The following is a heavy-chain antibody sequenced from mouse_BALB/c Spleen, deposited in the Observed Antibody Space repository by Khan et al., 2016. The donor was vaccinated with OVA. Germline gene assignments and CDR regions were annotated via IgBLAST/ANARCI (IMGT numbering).Heavy chain of an antibody. CDR3: ERLAYFYDSEGFAY. D-gene: IGHD1-1*01. CDR2: VSTGGHYT. CDR1: GFTFSTYG. J-gene: IGHJ3*01. V-gene: IGHV5-6*01. Sequence: EVELVESGGDVVTPGGSLKLSCAASGFTFSTYGMSWVRQTPDKRLEWVATVSTGGHYTYYPDTVKGRFTISRDNAKDTLYLQMSSLKSEDTAMFYCERLAYFYDSEGFAYWGQGTLVTVSA.